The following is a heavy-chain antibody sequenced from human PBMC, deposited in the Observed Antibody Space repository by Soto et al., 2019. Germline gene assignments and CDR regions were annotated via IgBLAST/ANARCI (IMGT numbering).Heavy chain of an antibody. CDR3: AKGFLYDCSGYYYLPVDC. D-gene: IGHD3-22*01. CDR1: GFTFSSYA. Sequence: EVQLLESGGGLVQPGGSLRLSCAASGFTFSSYAMSWVRQAPGKGLEWVSAISGSGGSTYHADFVKGLFTISRDNSKNTLYLQMKSLRAEDTAVYYCAKGFLYDCSGYYYLPVDCWGQGTLVTVSS. V-gene: IGHV3-23*01. CDR2: ISGSGGST. J-gene: IGHJ4*02.